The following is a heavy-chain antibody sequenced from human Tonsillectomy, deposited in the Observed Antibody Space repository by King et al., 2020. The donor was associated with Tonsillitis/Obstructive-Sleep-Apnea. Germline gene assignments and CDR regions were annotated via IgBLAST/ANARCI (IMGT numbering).Heavy chain of an antibody. CDR3: ARERGGAAAKVDY. V-gene: IGHV3-33*01. Sequence: VQLVESGGGVVQPGRSLRLSCAASGFTFSSYGMHWVRQAPGKGLEWVAVIWYDGSNKYYADSMKGRFTISRDNSKNTLYLQMNSLRAEDTAVYYCARERGGAAAKVDYWGQGTLVTVSS. J-gene: IGHJ4*02. CDR2: IWYDGSNK. D-gene: IGHD2-2*01. CDR1: GFTFSSYG.